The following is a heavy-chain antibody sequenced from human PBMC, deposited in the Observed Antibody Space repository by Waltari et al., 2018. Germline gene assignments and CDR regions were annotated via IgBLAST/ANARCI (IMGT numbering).Heavy chain of an antibody. V-gene: IGHV4-39*01. CDR2: IYYSGST. J-gene: IGHJ4*02. Sequence: QLQLQESGPGLVKPSETLSLTCTVSGGSISSSSYYWGWIRQPPGKGLEWIGSIYYSGSTYYNPARKSRVTISVDTSKNQFSLKLSSVTAADTAVYYCARMVLAVFDYWGQGTLVIVSS. CDR1: GGSISSSSYY. D-gene: IGHD3-9*01. CDR3: ARMVLAVFDY.